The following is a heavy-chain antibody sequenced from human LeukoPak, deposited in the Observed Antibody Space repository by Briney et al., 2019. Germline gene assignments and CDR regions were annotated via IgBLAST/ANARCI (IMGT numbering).Heavy chain of an antibody. D-gene: IGHD3-3*01. J-gene: IGHJ6*02. CDR1: GFTFKLNN. CDR2: TSGDSKVI. V-gene: IGHV3-48*01. CDR3: GRDGGVAYGLDV. Sequence: GGSLRLSCAASGFTFKLNNMTWVRQAPGKGLEWVSFTSGDSKVIYYADSVKGRFTISRDNAKNSLFLQMNSLRVDDTAVYYCGRDGGVAYGLDVWGRGTTVTVSS.